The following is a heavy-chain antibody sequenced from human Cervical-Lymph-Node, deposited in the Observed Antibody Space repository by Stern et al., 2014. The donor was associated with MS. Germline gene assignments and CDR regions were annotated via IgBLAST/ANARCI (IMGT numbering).Heavy chain of an antibody. Sequence: VQLVESGGGLVQPGGSLRLSCAASGFSLSDYYMTWIRQAPGRGLEWISFISRTSSHSNYAYSVKGRFTISRDNANNAVFLQMSRLGADDTAVYYCARGGDINWPAPDYWGQGTLVTVSS. D-gene: IGHD1-20*01. CDR1: GFSLSDYY. CDR2: ISRTSSHS. CDR3: ARGGDINWPAPDY. V-gene: IGHV3-11*06. J-gene: IGHJ4*02.